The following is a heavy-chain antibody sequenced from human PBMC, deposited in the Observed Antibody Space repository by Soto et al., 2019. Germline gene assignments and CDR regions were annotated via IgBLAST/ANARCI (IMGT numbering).Heavy chain of an antibody. CDR1: GESLNNYY. CDR3: ARPTYCSSTTCSNVFYI. D-gene: IGHD2-2*01. V-gene: IGHV4-34*01. J-gene: IGHJ3*02. CDR2: ISHRGST. Sequence: PSETLSLTCAVYGESLNNYYWSWIRQSPEKGLEWIGEISHRGSTNYNPSLKSRVTISVDTSKNQFSLKLSPVTAADTAVYYCARPTYCSSTTCSNVFYIWGRGTLVTVSS.